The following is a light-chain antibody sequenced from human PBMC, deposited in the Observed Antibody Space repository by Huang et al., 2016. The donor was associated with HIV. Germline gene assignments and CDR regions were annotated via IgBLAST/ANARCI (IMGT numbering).Light chain of an antibody. J-gene: IGKJ2*01. CDR3: QQYGSSAYT. CDR1: QSISSSY. CDR2: GAS. Sequence: EIVLTQSPGTLSLSPGERATLSCRASQSISSSYLAWYQQEPGQAPRLLNYGASSRATGIPDRFSGSWSGTDFTLTISRLEPEDVAVYYCQQYGSSAYTFGQGTKLEIK. V-gene: IGKV3-20*01.